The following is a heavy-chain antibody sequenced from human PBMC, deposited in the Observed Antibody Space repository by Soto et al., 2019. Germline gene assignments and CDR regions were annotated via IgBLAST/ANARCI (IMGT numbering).Heavy chain of an antibody. CDR2: ISSSSSTI. CDR3: ARAPGGLSRYVTSDAFDI. CDR1: GFTFSSYS. Sequence: PGGSMRLSCAASGFTFSSYSMNRVRQAPGKGLEWVSYISSSSSTIYYADSVKGRFTISRDNAKNSLYLQMNSLRDADTAVYYCARAPGGLSRYVTSDAFDIWGQGTMVTVSS. V-gene: IGHV3-48*02. D-gene: IGHD3-16*01. J-gene: IGHJ3*02.